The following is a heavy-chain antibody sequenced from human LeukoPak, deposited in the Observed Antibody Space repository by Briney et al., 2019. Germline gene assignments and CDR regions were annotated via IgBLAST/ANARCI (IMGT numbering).Heavy chain of an antibody. CDR3: ARDPTGVTSNWYFDL. V-gene: IGHV1-18*01. D-gene: IGHD1-14*01. CDR1: GYTFTSYG. CDR2: ISAYNGNT. Sequence: GASVKLSCTASGYTFTSYGISWVRQAPGQRLESMGWISAYNGNTTYAPKFQGRVTMTTDTSTSTAYMELRSLISDDTAVFYCARDPTGVTSNWYFDLWGRGTLVTVSS. J-gene: IGHJ2*01.